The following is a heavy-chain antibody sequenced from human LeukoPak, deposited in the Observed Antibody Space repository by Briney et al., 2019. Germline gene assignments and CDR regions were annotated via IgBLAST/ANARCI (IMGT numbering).Heavy chain of an antibody. CDR2: INHSGST. V-gene: IGHV4-34*01. J-gene: IGHJ5*02. CDR3: ASTYYGSGSYSPWFDP. D-gene: IGHD3-10*01. CDR1: GESFSGYY. Sequence: PSGTLSLTCAVYGESFSGYYWSWIRQPPGKGLEWIGEINHSGSTNYNPSLKSRVTISVDTSKNQFSLKLSSVTAADTAVYYCASTYYGSGSYSPWFDPWGQGTLVTVSS.